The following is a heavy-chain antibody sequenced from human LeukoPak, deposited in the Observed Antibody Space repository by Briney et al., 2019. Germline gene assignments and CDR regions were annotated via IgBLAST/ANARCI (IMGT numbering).Heavy chain of an antibody. J-gene: IGHJ4*02. CDR3: ARDGRDGYNYGPAFDY. CDR2: ISYDGSNK. CDR1: GSTFSSYA. V-gene: IGHV3-30*04. D-gene: IGHD5-24*01. Sequence: GGSLRLSCAASGSTFSSYAMHWVRQAPGKGLEWVAVISYDGSNKYYADSVKGRFTISRDNSKNTLYLQMNSLRAEDTAVYYCARDGRDGYNYGPAFDYWGQGTLVTVSS.